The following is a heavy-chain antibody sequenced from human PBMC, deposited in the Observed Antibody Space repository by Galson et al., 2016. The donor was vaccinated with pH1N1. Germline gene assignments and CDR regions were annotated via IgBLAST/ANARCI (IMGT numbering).Heavy chain of an antibody. CDR3: VRDNWGLDY. J-gene: IGHJ4*02. Sequence: SLRLSCAASGFSFSTYGFNWVRQAPGKGLEWVSAISDSGNTTLYADSVKGQFTISRDNARNSLYLQMNSLRAEDTAVYYCVRDNWGLDYWGQGTLVTVSS. V-gene: IGHV3-23*01. D-gene: IGHD7-27*01. CDR1: GFSFSTYG. CDR2: ISDSGNTT.